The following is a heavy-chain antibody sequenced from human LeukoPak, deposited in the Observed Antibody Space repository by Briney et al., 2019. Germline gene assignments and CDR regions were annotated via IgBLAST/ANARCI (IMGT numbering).Heavy chain of an antibody. V-gene: IGHV1-69*01. CDR1: GGTFSSYA. CDR2: IIPIFGTA. Sequence: GASVKVSCKASGGTFSSYAISWVRQAPGQGLERMGGIIPIFGTANYAQKFQGRVTITADESTSTAYMELSSLRSEDTAVYYCARVGTIFEYSSSNFDYWGQGTLVTVSS. D-gene: IGHD6-6*01. CDR3: ARVGTIFEYSSSNFDY. J-gene: IGHJ4*02.